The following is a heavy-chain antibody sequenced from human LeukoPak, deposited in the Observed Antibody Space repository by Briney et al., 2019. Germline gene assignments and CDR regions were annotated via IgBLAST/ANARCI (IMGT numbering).Heavy chain of an antibody. Sequence: SMQASCQASGGTFSSYAISWVRQAPGQGLEWMGGIIPIFGTANYAQKFQGRVTITTDESTSTAYMELSSLRSEDTAVYYCARSAVGGNWNFYDYWGQGTLVTVSS. D-gene: IGHD1-7*01. CDR1: GGTFSSYA. CDR3: ARSAVGGNWNFYDY. CDR2: IIPIFGTA. J-gene: IGHJ4*02. V-gene: IGHV1-69*05.